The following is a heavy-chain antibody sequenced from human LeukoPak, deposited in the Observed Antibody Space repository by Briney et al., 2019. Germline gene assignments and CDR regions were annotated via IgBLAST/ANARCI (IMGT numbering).Heavy chain of an antibody. J-gene: IGHJ4*02. CDR1: GFSLSTSGMC. D-gene: IGHD5-18*01. V-gene: IGHV2-70*11. Sequence: ESGPTLVNPTQTLTLTCTFSGFSLSTSGMCVSWIRQPPGKALEWLARIDWDDDKYYSTSLKTRLTISKDTSKNQVVLTMTNMDPVDTATYYCAVAKDTAMAGPRAIFYFDYWGQGTLVTVSS. CDR3: AVAKDTAMAGPRAIFYFDY. CDR2: IDWDDDK.